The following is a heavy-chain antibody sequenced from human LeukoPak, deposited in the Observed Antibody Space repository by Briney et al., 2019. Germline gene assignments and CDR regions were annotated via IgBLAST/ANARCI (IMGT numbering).Heavy chain of an antibody. CDR3: ARGGSMAARQVYDP. CDR1: GYTFTGYY. D-gene: IGHD6-6*01. J-gene: IGHJ5*02. CDR2: INPNSGGT. V-gene: IGHV1-2*02. Sequence: ASVKVSCKASGYTFTGYYMHWVRQAPGQGLEWMGWINPNSGGTDFAQKFQGRVTMTRDTSISTPYMELSRLTSDDTALYYCARGGSMAARQVYDPWGQGTLVTVSS.